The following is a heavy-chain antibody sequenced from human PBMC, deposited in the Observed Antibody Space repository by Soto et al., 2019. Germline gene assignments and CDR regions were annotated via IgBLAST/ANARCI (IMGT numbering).Heavy chain of an antibody. Sequence: EVQLLESGGGLVQPGGSLRLSCAASGFNFARYAMSWVRQAPGKGLECVASISSRTGSSTYYSESVKGRFDISRDNSQNTLYLQMNSLRAEDTAVYYCARALGNTIFGVARYYYYGMDVWGQGTTVTVSS. V-gene: IGHV3-23*01. CDR1: GFNFARYA. CDR3: ARALGNTIFGVARYYYYGMDV. D-gene: IGHD3-3*01. J-gene: IGHJ6*02. CDR2: ISSRTGSST.